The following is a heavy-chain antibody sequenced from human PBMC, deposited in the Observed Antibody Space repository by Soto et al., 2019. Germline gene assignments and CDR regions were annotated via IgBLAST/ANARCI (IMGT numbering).Heavy chain of an antibody. D-gene: IGHD3-10*01. CDR2: ISPMFGAA. V-gene: IGHV1-69*19. CDR1: GGTFNTYA. Sequence: QVQLVQSGAEMKKPGSSVKVSCQSSGGTFNTYAMNWVRQAPGQGTEWMGDISPMFGAANYAPKFQGRVTITADESTGTSYMQVSSLTSDDTALYFCAREVQVHTPAFVYWGQGTLVTVSS. CDR3: AREVQVHTPAFVY. J-gene: IGHJ4*02.